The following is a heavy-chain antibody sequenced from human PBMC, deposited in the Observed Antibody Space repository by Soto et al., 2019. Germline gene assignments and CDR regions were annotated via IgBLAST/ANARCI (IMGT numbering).Heavy chain of an antibody. CDR2: IYHSGST. D-gene: IGHD1-7*01. CDR3: ATANWNYSVDY. Sequence: TSETLSLTCAVSSGSISSSNWWSWVRQPPGKGLEWIGEIYHSGSTNYNPSLKSRVTISVGKSKNQFSLKLSSVTAADTAVYYCATANWNYSVDYWGQGTLVTVSS. J-gene: IGHJ4*02. V-gene: IGHV4-4*02. CDR1: SGSISSSNW.